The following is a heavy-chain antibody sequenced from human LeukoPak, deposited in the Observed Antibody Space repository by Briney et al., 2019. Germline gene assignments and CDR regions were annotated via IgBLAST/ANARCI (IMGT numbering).Heavy chain of an antibody. D-gene: IGHD3-10*01. CDR2: ILYDGSND. CDR1: GFTFGDFA. CDR3: ARDRLWFGDGSPFDY. J-gene: IGHJ4*02. Sequence: GGSLRLSCAASGFTFGDFAMYWVRQAPGKGLEWVASILYDGSNDNYAASVKGRFTISRDNSKSTLYLQMDDLRDEDTAVYYCARDRLWFGDGSPFDYWGRGNLVTVSS. V-gene: IGHV3-30*04.